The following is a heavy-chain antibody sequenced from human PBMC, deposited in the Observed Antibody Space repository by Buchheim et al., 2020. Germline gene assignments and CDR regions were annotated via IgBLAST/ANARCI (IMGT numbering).Heavy chain of an antibody. CDR2: IYNSGST. CDR1: GASSSSGY. V-gene: IGHV4-59*01. CDR3: ARGVLRYYYYGFDV. Sequence: QVQLQESGPGLVKPSETLSLTCIVSGASSSSGYWSWIRQSPGKGLEWIGYIYNSGSTNYNPSLKSRVTISTDTSKNPLSLRLASVTAADTAVYFCARGVLRYYYYGFDVWGQGTT. D-gene: IGHD3-16*01. J-gene: IGHJ6*02.